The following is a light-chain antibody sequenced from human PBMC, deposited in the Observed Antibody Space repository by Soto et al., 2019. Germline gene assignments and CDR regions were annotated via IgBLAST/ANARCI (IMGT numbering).Light chain of an antibody. CDR3: AAWDDSLNGPV. Sequence: QSVLTQPPSASGTPGQRGTLSCSGSSSNIGSNTVNWYQQLPGTAPKLLIYSTNQRPSGVPDRFSGSKSGTSASLDISGLQSDDEADYYCAAWDDSLNGPVFGGGTKLTVL. V-gene: IGLV1-44*01. J-gene: IGLJ3*02. CDR2: STN. CDR1: SSNIGSNT.